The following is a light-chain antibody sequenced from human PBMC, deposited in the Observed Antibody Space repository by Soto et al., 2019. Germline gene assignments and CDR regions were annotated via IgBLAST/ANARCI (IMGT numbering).Light chain of an antibody. Sequence: QSALTQPRSVSASPGQSVTISCAGTSSDVGRYDYISWYQQHPGKAPKLIVYDVTERPSGVPDRFSGSKSGNTASLTISWLQAEDEADYSCSSFAVSYSYVFGTWTKVTVL. V-gene: IGLV2-11*01. CDR1: SSDVGRYDY. J-gene: IGLJ1*01. CDR3: SSFAVSYSYV. CDR2: DVT.